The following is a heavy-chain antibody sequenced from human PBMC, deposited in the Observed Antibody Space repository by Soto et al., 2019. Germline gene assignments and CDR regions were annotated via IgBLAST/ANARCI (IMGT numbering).Heavy chain of an antibody. D-gene: IGHD3-9*01. CDR2: ISYDGTTQ. CDR1: GFIFSGYA. J-gene: IGHJ5*02. CDR3: AKETNAYEITS. Sequence: QVQLVESGGGVVQPGRSLRLSCAASGFIFSGYAMHWVRQAPGKGLEWVAVISYDGTTQYYADSVKGRFTVSRDNSNTMLYVQMNNLRDEDTAMYYCAKETNAYEITSWGQGTLVTVSS. V-gene: IGHV3-30-3*01.